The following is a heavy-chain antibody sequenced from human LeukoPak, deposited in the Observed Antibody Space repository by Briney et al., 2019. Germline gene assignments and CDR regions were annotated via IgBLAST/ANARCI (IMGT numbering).Heavy chain of an antibody. CDR1: GFTFNYYA. D-gene: IGHD1-1*01. CDR2: ISVDGGQT. V-gene: IGHV3-30*04. Sequence: GGSLRLSCAASGFTFNYYALHWVRQAPGKGLEWVAVISVDGGQTSYADSVKGRFTVSRDNSKNTLNLQMHSLRAEDTAVYFCAREDNCLYEYSYYYMDVWGRGTTVTVS. CDR3: AREDNCLYEYSYYYMDV. J-gene: IGHJ6*03.